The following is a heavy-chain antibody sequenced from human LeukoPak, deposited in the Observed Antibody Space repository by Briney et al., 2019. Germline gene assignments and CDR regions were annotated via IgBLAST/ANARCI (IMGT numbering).Heavy chain of an antibody. D-gene: IGHD2-15*01. CDR3: ATMQDIVVVNTDYYGMDV. CDR2: FDPEDGET. J-gene: IGHJ6*02. V-gene: IGHV1-24*01. Sequence: ASVKVSCKVSRYTLTELSMHWVRQAPGKGLEWMGGFDPEDGETIYAQKFQDRVTMTEDTSTDTAYMELSSLRSEDTAVYYCATMQDIVVVNTDYYGMDVWGQGTTVTVSS. CDR1: RYTLTELS.